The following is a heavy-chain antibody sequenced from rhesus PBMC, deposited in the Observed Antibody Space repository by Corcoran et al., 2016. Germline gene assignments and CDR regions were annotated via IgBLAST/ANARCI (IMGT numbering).Heavy chain of an antibody. J-gene: IGHJ6*01. CDR3: AKPYGLDS. Sequence: EVQLVESGGGLVQPGGSLRLSCAASGFTFSSYGMSWVRQAPGKGLEWVSYISNGGGSTYYADSVKGRFNISRDNSKNTLALQMNSLRGEDTAWYYCAKPYGLDSWGQGVGVTVSS. V-gene: IGHV3S5*01. CDR1: GFTFSSYG. CDR2: ISNGGGST.